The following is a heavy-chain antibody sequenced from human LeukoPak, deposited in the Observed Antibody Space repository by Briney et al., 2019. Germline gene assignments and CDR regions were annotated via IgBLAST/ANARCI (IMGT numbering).Heavy chain of an antibody. J-gene: IGHJ4*02. CDR3: ASRLAAIFDY. CDR2: ISYDGNNE. CDR1: GFTFSSYA. D-gene: IGHD3-16*01. Sequence: SLRLSCAASGFTFSSYAMHWVRQAPGKGLEWVSFISYDGNNECYADSVKGRFTISRDNSKNTVYLQLNSLRPEDTAVYFCASRLAAIFDYWGQGARVTVSS. V-gene: IGHV3-30-3*01.